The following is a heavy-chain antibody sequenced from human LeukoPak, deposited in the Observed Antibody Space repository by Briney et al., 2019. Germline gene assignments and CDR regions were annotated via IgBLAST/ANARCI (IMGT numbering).Heavy chain of an antibody. CDR3: AKDTYISSRGAFDI. CDR2: IRSKANSYAT. D-gene: IGHD6-13*01. CDR1: GFTFSGSA. V-gene: IGHV3-73*01. Sequence: GGSLRLSCAASGFTFSGSAMHWVRQASGKGLEWVGRIRSKANSYATAYAASVKGRFTISRDDSKNTAYLQMNSLRAEDTALFYCAKDTYISSRGAFDIWGQGTMVTVSS. J-gene: IGHJ3*02.